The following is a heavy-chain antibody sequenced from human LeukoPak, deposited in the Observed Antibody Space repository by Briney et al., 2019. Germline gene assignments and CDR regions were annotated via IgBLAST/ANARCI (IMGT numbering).Heavy chain of an antibody. CDR3: ARAGYTISSYRFDY. CDR2: IYTTGRT. D-gene: IGHD3-16*02. J-gene: IGHJ4*02. V-gene: IGHV4-4*07. Sequence: SETLSLTCSVSGGSISSYWWSWIRQPAGKGLEFIGRIYTTGRTNYNPSLKSRVSTSVDTSKNKFSLELRSVTAADTAVYFCARAGYTISSYRFDYWGQGALVTVSS. CDR1: GGSISSYW.